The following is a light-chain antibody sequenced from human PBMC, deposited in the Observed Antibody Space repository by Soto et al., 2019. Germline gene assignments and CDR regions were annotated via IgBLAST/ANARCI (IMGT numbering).Light chain of an antibody. J-gene: IGKJ4*01. V-gene: IGKV3-15*01. CDR3: QQYNQGPLP. CDR2: GAS. CDR1: QSVSTY. Sequence: TLSVSPGERATLSCRAIQSVSTYLAWYQLTPGQAPRLLIYGASTRATGVPARFSGSGSETEFTLTIGSLQSEDFAVYYCQQYNQGPLPVGGGTKVDIK.